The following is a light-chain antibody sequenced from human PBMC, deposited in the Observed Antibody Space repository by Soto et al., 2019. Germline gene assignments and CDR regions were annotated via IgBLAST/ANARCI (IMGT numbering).Light chain of an antibody. Sequence: DIQMTQSPSSLSASVGERVTITCRASQGISNHLASFHQKPGKAPKSLISAASNLQRGVPSKFSGSVAGTDFTITISSLQPEAFATYSCQQYHSYPLTFVGGTKVEIK. J-gene: IGKJ4*01. V-gene: IGKV1-16*02. CDR2: AAS. CDR1: QGISNH. CDR3: QQYHSYPLT.